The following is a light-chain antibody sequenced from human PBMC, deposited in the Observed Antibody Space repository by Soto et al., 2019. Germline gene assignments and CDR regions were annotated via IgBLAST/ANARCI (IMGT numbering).Light chain of an antibody. CDR1: NIGSKS. CDR3: SSYTSSSTYV. CDR2: DDS. Sequence: SYELTQPPSVSVAPGQTARITCGGKNIGSKSVHWYQQKSGQAHVLVVYDDSDRPSGIPERFSGSKSGNTASLTISGLQAEDEATYYCSSYTSSSTYVFGAGTKLTVL. J-gene: IGLJ1*01. V-gene: IGLV3-21*02.